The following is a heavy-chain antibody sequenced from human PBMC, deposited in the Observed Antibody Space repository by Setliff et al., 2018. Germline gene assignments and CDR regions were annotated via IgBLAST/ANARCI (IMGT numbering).Heavy chain of an antibody. CDR3: TFARDGYDVFDI. J-gene: IGHJ3*02. Sequence: GSLRLSCAASGFTFSGSAVHWVRQASGKGLEWVGRIRRNADNRAPIYAASVRGRFTISRDDSKNTAYLQMNSLKTEDTAVYYCTFARDGYDVFDIWGQGTMVTVSS. V-gene: IGHV3-73*01. D-gene: IGHD3-22*01. CDR2: IRRNADNRAP. CDR1: GFTFSGSA.